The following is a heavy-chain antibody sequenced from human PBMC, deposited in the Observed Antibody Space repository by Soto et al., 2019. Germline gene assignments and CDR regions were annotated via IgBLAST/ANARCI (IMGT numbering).Heavy chain of an antibody. Sequence: PVTCAVSGYSISSGYYWGWIRQPPGKGLEWIGSIYHSGSTDYNPSLKSRVTISVDTSNNQFSLKLSSVTAADTAVYYCARGGNYYYGMDVWGQGTTVTVS. CDR2: IYHSGST. CDR1: GYSISSGYY. J-gene: IGHJ6*02. V-gene: IGHV4-38-2*01. CDR3: ARGGNYYYGMDV.